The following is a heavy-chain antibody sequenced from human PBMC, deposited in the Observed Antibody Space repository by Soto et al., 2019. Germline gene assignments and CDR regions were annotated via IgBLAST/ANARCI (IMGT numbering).Heavy chain of an antibody. CDR1: EGTFSDHY. V-gene: IGHV4-34*01. J-gene: IGHJ4*02. CDR2: INHSGST. D-gene: IGHD6-13*01. Sequence: SETKSLMWAVYEGTFSDHYGSWIRQPPRKGLEWIGEINHSGSTNYNPSLKSRVTISVDTSKNQFSLKLSSVTAADTAVYYCARRGSLSAIAAAHGGLLDFWGQETLVIVTS. CDR3: ARRGSLSAIAAAHGGLLDF.